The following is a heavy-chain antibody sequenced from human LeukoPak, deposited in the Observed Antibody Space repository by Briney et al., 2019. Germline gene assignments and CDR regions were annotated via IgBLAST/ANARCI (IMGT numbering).Heavy chain of an antibody. J-gene: IGHJ4*02. CDR3: ARESSTRVDY. D-gene: IGHD2-2*01. CDR1: GGSISSYY. CDR2: IYYSGST. V-gene: IGHV4-59*01. Sequence: PETLSLTCTVSGGSISSYYWSWIRQPPGKGLEWIGYIYYSGSTNYNPSLKSRVTISVDTSKNQFSLKLSSVTAADTAVYYCARESSTRVDYWGQGTLVTVSS.